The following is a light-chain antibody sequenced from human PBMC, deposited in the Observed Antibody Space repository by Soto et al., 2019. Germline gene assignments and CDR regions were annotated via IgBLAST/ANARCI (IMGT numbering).Light chain of an antibody. CDR1: DSDVGAFNY. Sequence: QSALTQPASVSGAPGQSITISCTGTDSDVGAFNYVSWYQQYPGKAPKLMIYDVGDRPSGVSNRFSGSKSGNTASLTVSGLQAEDEADYYCSSYAGSNNLVFGGGTKVTVL. J-gene: IGLJ3*02. CDR2: DVG. V-gene: IGLV2-14*01. CDR3: SSYAGSNNLV.